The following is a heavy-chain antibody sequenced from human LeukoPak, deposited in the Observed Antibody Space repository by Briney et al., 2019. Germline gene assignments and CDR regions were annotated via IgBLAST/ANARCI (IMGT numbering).Heavy chain of an antibody. CDR1: GFTFSSYS. V-gene: IGHV3-21*04. Sequence: GGSLRLFCAASGFTFSSYSMNWVRQAPGKGLEWVSSISSSSSYIYYADSVKGRFTISRDNAKNSLYLQMNSLRAEDTAVYYCARGARDTAMVRGNYFDYWGQGTLVTVSS. J-gene: IGHJ4*02. D-gene: IGHD5-18*01. CDR2: ISSSSSYI. CDR3: ARGARDTAMVRGNYFDY.